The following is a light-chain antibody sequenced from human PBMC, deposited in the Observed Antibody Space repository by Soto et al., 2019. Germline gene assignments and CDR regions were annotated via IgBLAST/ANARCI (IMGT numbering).Light chain of an antibody. J-gene: IGLJ1*01. Sequence: QAVVTQPASVSGYPGQSITISCTGTSSDVGGYNFVSWYQHHPGKAPKLIIYDVNNRPSGVSNRFSGSKSGNTASLTISGLQAEDEADYYCTSYTTSSTYVFGTGTKLTV. V-gene: IGLV2-14*03. CDR2: DVN. CDR1: SSDVGGYNF. CDR3: TSYTTSSTYV.